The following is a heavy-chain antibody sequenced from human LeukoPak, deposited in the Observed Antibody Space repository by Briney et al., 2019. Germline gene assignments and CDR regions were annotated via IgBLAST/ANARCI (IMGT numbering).Heavy chain of an antibody. Sequence: ASVKVSCKASGYTFTGYYMHWVRQAPGQGLEWMGRINPNSGGTNYAQKFQGRATMTRDTSISTAYMELSRLRSDDTAVYYCARDSGHCTNGVCYYRVLDYWGQGTLVTVSS. D-gene: IGHD2-8*01. J-gene: IGHJ4*02. CDR1: GYTFTGYY. CDR3: ARDSGHCTNGVCYYRVLDY. CDR2: INPNSGGT. V-gene: IGHV1-2*06.